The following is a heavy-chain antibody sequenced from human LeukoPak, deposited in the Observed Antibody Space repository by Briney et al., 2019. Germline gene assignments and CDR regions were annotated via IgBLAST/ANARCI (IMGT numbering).Heavy chain of an antibody. CDR3: ARTTVTNLRYYYYMDV. J-gene: IGHJ6*03. CDR1: GFTFSSYG. CDR2: ISYDGSNK. Sequence: GGSLRLSCAASGFTFSSYGMHWVRQAPGKGLEWVAVISYDGSNKYYADSVKGRFTISRDNSKNTLYLQMNSLRAEDTAVYYCARTTVTNLRYYYYMDVWGKGTTVTVSS. D-gene: IGHD4-11*01. V-gene: IGHV3-30*03.